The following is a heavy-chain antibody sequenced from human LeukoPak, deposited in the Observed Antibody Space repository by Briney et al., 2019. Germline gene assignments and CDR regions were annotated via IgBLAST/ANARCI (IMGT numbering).Heavy chain of an antibody. CDR3: ARGHFSYGSGSYYANIPYYFDY. J-gene: IGHJ4*02. V-gene: IGHV4-34*01. CDR2: INHSGST. D-gene: IGHD3-10*01. Sequence: TSETLSLTCAVYGGSFSGYYWSWIRQPPGKGLEWIGEINHSGSTNYNPSLKSRVTISVDTSKNQFSLKLSSVTAADTAVYYCARGHFSYGSGSYYANIPYYFDYWGQGTLVTVSS. CDR1: GGSFSGYY.